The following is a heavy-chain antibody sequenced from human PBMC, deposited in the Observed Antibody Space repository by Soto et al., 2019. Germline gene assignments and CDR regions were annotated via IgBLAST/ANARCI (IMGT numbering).Heavy chain of an antibody. Sequence: DVQLVESGGGLVKPGGSLRLSCAASGFTFYNSWMNWVRQAPGKGLEWVGRIKRNSDGGRTDYAAPVKGRFTISRDDSENTLYLQMNSLKTEGTAVYYCTTGSVEGVWGQGTTVSVSS. D-gene: IGHD2-15*01. V-gene: IGHV3-15*07. CDR3: TTGSVEGV. J-gene: IGHJ6*02. CDR1: GFTFYNSW. CDR2: IKRNSDGGRT.